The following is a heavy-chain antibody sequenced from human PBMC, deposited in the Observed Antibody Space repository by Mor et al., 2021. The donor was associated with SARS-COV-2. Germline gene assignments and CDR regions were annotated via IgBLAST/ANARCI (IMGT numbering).Heavy chain of an antibody. D-gene: IGHD2-2*01. J-gene: IGHJ3*02. V-gene: IGHV4-4*02. Sequence: VRQPPGKGLEWIGEIYHSGSTNYNPSLKSRVTISVDKSKNQFSLKLSSVTAADTAVYYCARKVGYQLLAHDAFDIWGQGTM. CDR3: ARKVGYQLLAHDAFDI. CDR2: IYHSGST.